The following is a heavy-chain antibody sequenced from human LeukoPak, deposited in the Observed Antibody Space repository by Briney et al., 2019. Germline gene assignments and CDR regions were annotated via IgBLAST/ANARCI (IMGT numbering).Heavy chain of an antibody. CDR3: AREADYDFWSGYLNDAFDI. CDR1: GYTFTSYG. V-gene: IGHV1-18*01. Sequence: GASVKVSCKASGYTFTSYGISWVRQAPRQGLEWMGWISAYNGNTNYAQKLQGRVTMTTDTSTSTAYMELRSLRSDDTAVYYCAREADYDFWSGYLNDAFDIWGQGTMVTVSS. J-gene: IGHJ3*02. CDR2: ISAYNGNT. D-gene: IGHD3-3*01.